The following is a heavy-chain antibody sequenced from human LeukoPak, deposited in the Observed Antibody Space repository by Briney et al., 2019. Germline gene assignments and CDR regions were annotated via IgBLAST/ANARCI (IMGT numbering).Heavy chain of an antibody. CDR3: ARDGYNSDAFDI. J-gene: IGHJ3*02. CDR2: IIPILGIA. V-gene: IGHV1-69*04. D-gene: IGHD5-24*01. Sequence: GASVKVSCKASGGTFSSYAISWVRQAPGQGLEWMGRIIPILGIANYAQKFQGRVTITADKSTSTAYMELSSLRSEDTAVYYCARDGYNSDAFDIWGQGTMVTVSS. CDR1: GGTFSSYA.